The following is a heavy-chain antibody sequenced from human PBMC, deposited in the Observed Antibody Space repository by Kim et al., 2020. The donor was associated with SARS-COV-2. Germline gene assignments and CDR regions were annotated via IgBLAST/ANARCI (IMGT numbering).Heavy chain of an antibody. V-gene: IGHV3-23*01. J-gene: IGHJ6*02. D-gene: IGHD4-4*01. CDR2: LTGSGATT. Sequence: GGSLRLSCVASGFTFSSYAMNWVRQAPGKGLEWVSGLTGSGATTYYADTVKGRFTISRGNSENTLYLQMNSLRAEDTAVYYCAKDRRRSMTSVMDVWGQGTTVTVS. CDR1: GFTFSSYA. CDR3: AKDRRRSMTSVMDV.